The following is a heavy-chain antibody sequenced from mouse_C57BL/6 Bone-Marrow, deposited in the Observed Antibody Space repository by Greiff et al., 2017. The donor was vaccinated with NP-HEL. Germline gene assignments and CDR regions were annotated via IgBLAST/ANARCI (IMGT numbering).Heavy chain of an antibody. V-gene: IGHV1-63*01. CDR2: IYPGGGYT. D-gene: IGHD1-1*01. Sequence: VKLQESGAELVRPGTSVKMSCKASGYTFTNYWIGWAKQRPGHGLEWIGDIYPGGGYTNYNEKFKGKATLTADKSSSTAYMQFSSLTSEDSAIYYCARRGFITTVAPGYWYFDVWGTGTTVTVSS. CDR3: ARRGFITTVAPGYWYFDV. CDR1: GYTFTNYW. J-gene: IGHJ1*03.